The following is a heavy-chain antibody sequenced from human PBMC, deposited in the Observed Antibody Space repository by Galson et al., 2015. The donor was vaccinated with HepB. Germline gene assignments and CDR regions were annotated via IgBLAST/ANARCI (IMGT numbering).Heavy chain of an antibody. CDR2: IRSKANSYAT. V-gene: IGHV3-73*01. CDR1: GFTFSGSA. CDR3: TSWKDYVWGSWGDY. Sequence: SLRLSCAASGFTFSGSAMRWVRQASGKGLEWVGRIRSKANSYATAYAASVKGRFTISRDDSKNTAYLQMNSLKTEDTAAYYCTSWKDYVWGSWGDYWGQGTLVTVSS. J-gene: IGHJ4*02. D-gene: IGHD3-16*01.